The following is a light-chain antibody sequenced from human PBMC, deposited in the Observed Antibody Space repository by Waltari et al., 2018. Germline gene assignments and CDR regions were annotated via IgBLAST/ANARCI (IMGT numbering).Light chain of an antibody. V-gene: IGKV3-15*01. J-gene: IGKJ4*01. CDR1: QSVTNN. Sequence: EIIMTQSPATLSLSPGERATLSCRASQSVTNNLAWYQQKPGQAPRLLIYGASTRDTRIPARISGSGSGTEFTLTISSLQSEDFAFYYCQQYNNWPLTFGGGTKVEIK. CDR2: GAS. CDR3: QQYNNWPLT.